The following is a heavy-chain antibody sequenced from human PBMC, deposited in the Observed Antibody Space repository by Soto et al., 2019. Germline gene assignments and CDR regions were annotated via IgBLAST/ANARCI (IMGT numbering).Heavy chain of an antibody. CDR3: ARDLLRVGMDV. CDR2: ISGRGDAK. J-gene: IGHJ6*02. CDR1: GFTFNDSA. Sequence: PGGSLRLSCTASGFTFNDSAMTWVRQAPGKGLEWVSGISGRGDAKYYAASVRGRFTISRDNAKNTLYLQMNSLRAEDTAVYYCARDLLRVGMDVWDQGTTVTVSS. V-gene: IGHV3-11*04.